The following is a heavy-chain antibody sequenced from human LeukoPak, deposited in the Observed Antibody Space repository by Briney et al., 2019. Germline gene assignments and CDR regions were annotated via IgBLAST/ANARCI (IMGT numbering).Heavy chain of an antibody. CDR2: IFYSGST. J-gene: IGHJ4*02. V-gene: IGHV4-59*01. CDR1: GGSISSYY. Sequence: SETLSLTCTVSGGSISSYYWSWIRQPPGKGLEWIGYIFYSGSTNYNPSLKSRVTISVDTSKNQFSLELNSVTSADTAVYFCARELKVGNTDYYFDYWGQGTLVTVSS. CDR3: ARELKVGNTDYYFDY. D-gene: IGHD2/OR15-2a*01.